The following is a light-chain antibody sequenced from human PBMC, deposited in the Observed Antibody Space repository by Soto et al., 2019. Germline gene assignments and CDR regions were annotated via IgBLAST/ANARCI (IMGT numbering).Light chain of an antibody. CDR3: LQHKDYPYT. CDR2: AAS. V-gene: IGKV1-17*01. CDR1: QSISNY. J-gene: IGKJ2*01. Sequence: DIQMTQSPSSLSASVGDRVAIICRASQSISNYLIWYQQKPGKAPKLLIYAASSLQSGVPSRFSAGGSGTEFILTISSLQPEDFATYYCLQHKDYPYTFGQGAKVDIK.